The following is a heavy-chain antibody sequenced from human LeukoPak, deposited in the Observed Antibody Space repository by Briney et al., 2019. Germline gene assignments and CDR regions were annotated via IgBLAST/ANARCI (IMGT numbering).Heavy chain of an antibody. CDR1: GGSISSYY. Sequence: KPSETLSLTCTVSGGSISSYYWSWIRQPPGKGLEWIGYIYYSGSTNYNPSLKSRVTISVDTSKNQFSLKLSSVTAADTAVYYCARSRYYDSSGYYYDYWGQGTLVTVSS. CDR3: ARSRYYDSSGYYYDY. J-gene: IGHJ4*02. V-gene: IGHV4-59*01. CDR2: IYYSGST. D-gene: IGHD3-22*01.